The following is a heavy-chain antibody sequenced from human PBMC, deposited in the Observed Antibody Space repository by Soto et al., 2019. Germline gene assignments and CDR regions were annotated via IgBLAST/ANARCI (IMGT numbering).Heavy chain of an antibody. CDR2: IYSSGST. CDR1: GGSISSSSYY. D-gene: IGHD1-26*01. CDR3: ASLEWELVTDAFDI. Sequence: SETLSLTCTVSGGSISSSSYYWGWIRQPPGKGLEWIGSIYSSGSTYYNPSLKSRVTISVDTSKNQFSLRLSSVTAADTAVYYCASLEWELVTDAFDIWGQGTMVTV. J-gene: IGHJ3*02. V-gene: IGHV4-39*01.